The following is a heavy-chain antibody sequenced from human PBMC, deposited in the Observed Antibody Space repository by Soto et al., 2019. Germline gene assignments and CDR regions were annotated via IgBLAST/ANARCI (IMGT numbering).Heavy chain of an antibody. CDR2: IWYDGSNK. Sequence: GGSLRLSCAASGFTFSSYGMHWVRQAPGKGLEWVAVIWYDGSNKYYADSVKGRFTISRDNSKNTLYLQMNSLRSEDTAVYYCASLHFPTIFGVHGYYYGMDVWGQGTTVTVSS. CDR3: ASLHFPTIFGVHGYYYGMDV. V-gene: IGHV3-33*01. CDR1: GFTFSSYG. J-gene: IGHJ6*02. D-gene: IGHD3-3*01.